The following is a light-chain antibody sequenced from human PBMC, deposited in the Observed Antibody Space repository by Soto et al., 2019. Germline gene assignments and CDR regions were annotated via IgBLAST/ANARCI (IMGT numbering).Light chain of an antibody. V-gene: IGLV1-40*01. Sequence: QAVVTQPPSVSGAPGQRVIISCTGGSSNIGANNDVHWYQQTPGRAPKLLIYGDNNRPSGVPDRFSGSKSGTSASLAITGLQPEDEADYYCHSYDDSLSGSVFGAGTQLTVL. CDR2: GDN. CDR1: SSNIGANND. CDR3: HSYDDSLSGSV. J-gene: IGLJ3*02.